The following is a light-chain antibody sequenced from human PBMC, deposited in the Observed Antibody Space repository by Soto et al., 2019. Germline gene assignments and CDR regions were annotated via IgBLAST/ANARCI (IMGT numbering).Light chain of an antibody. CDR2: DTN. CDR1: TGAVTSGHY. Sequence: QAVVTQEPSLTVSPGGTVTLTCGSSTGAVTSGHYPDWFQQKPGQAPRTLIYDTNNKHSWTPARFSGSLLGGQAALTLSGARREDEAEYYCLLSYSGSKVFGGGTQLTVL. J-gene: IGLJ3*02. V-gene: IGLV7-46*01. CDR3: LLSYSGSKV.